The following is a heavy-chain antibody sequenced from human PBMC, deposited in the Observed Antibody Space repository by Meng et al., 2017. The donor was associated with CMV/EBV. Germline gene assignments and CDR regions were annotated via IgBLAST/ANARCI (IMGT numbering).Heavy chain of an antibody. D-gene: IGHD5-18*01. CDR1: GGSISSYY. CDR2: IYYSGST. J-gene: IGHJ4*02. CDR3: ARVQDTASIDY. V-gene: IGHV4-59*01. Sequence: SQTPSLTCTVSGGSISSYYWSWIRQPPGKGLEWIGYIYYSGSTNYNPSLKSRVTISVDTSKNQFSLKLSSVTAADTAVYYCARVQDTASIDYWGQGTLVTVSS.